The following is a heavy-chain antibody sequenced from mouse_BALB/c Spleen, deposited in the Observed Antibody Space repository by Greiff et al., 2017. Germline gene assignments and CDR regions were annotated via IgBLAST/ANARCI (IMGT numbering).Heavy chain of an antibody. Sequence: VKLMESGPGLVAPSQSLSITCTVSGFSLTSYDISWIRQPPGKGLEWLGVIWTGGGTNYNSAFMSRLSISKDNSKSQVFLKMNSLQTDDTAIYYCVRKTTVAPYAMDYWGQGTSVTVSS. CDR2: IWTGGGT. V-gene: IGHV2-9-2*01. CDR3: VRKTTVAPYAMDY. CDR1: GFSLTSYD. D-gene: IGHD1-1*01. J-gene: IGHJ4*01.